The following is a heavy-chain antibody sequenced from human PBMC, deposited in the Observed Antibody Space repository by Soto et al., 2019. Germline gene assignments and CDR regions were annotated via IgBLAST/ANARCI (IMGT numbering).Heavy chain of an antibody. V-gene: IGHV4-39*01. Sequence: QLQLQESGPGLVKPSETLSLTCTVSGGSISSSRSYWGWIRQPPGKGLEFIGSIYYSGSTYYSPSLKSRVTISVDTSKTQFSLKLSSVTAADTAVYYCARRGLVGATTFDYWGQGTLVTVSS. D-gene: IGHD1-26*01. CDR2: IYYSGST. CDR1: GGSISSSRSY. J-gene: IGHJ4*02. CDR3: ARRGLVGATTFDY.